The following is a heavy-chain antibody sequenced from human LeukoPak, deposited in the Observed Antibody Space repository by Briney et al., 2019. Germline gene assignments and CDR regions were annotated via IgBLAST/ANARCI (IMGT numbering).Heavy chain of an antibody. J-gene: IGHJ4*02. CDR1: GGSISSGSYY. CDR2: IYTSGST. CDR3: ARGYSSSRYPY. Sequence: SQTLSLTCTVSGGSISSGSYYWSWIRQPAGKGLEWIGRIYTSGSTNYNPSLKSRVTISVDTSKNQFSLKLSSVTAADTAVYYCARGYSSSRYPYWGQGTLVTVSS. V-gene: IGHV4-61*02. D-gene: IGHD6-13*01.